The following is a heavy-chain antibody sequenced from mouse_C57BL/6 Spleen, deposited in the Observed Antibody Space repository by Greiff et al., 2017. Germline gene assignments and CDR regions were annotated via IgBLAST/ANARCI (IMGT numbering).Heavy chain of an antibody. CDR1: GYTFTSYW. CDR3: ARRSDYDYPDY. D-gene: IGHD2-4*01. Sequence: VQLQQPGPELVKPGASVKLSFKASGYTFTSYWMHWVKQRPGQGLEWIGNINPSNGGTNYNEKFKSKATLTVEKSSSAAYMQLSSLTSEDSAFYYCARRSDYDYPDYWGQGTTLTVSS. J-gene: IGHJ2*01. V-gene: IGHV1-53*01. CDR2: INPSNGGT.